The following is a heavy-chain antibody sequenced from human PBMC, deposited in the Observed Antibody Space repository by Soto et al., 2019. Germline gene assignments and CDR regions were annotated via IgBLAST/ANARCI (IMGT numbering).Heavy chain of an antibody. CDR2: ISYDGSNK. J-gene: IGHJ3*02. CDR3: ARDGDSYGWAFDI. V-gene: IGHV3-30-3*01. D-gene: IGHD5-18*01. Sequence: QVQLVESGGGVVQPGRSLRLSCAASGFTFSSYAMHWVRQAPGKGLERVAIISYDGSNKYYADSVKGRFTISRDNSKNTLYLQMNSLRAEDTAVYYCARDGDSYGWAFDIWGQGTMVTVSS. CDR1: GFTFSSYA.